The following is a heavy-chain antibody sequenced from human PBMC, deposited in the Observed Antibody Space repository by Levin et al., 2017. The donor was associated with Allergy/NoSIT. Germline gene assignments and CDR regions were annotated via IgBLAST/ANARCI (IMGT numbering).Heavy chain of an antibody. CDR1: GYTFISYG. Sequence: ASVKVSCKASGYTFISYGFSWVRQAPGQGLEWMGWISAHNGNTNYAQNLQGRVTMTTDTSTSTAYMELRSLRSDDTAVYYCAADISLVRGVPKYYFDYWGQGTLVTVSS. CDR3: AADISLVRGVPKYYFDY. V-gene: IGHV1-18*01. D-gene: IGHD3-10*01. CDR2: ISAHNGNT. J-gene: IGHJ4*02.